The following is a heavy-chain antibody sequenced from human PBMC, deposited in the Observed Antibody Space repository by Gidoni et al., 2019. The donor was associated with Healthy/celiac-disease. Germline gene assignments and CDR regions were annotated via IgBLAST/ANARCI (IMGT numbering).Heavy chain of an antibody. Sequence: VQLVASGVGSVQPGRALRLSCAASGFTFDDHALHWVRQAPGKGLAGVSGFSWNSGSIGHADSVQGRVTISRDNDKSSLSLQMNSLRADDTALYYCAKVGSRYFDLWGLGTLVPVSS. CDR2: FSWNSGSI. CDR1: GFTFDDHA. D-gene: IGHD2-15*01. CDR3: AKVGSRYFDL. V-gene: IGHV3-9*01. J-gene: IGHJ2*01.